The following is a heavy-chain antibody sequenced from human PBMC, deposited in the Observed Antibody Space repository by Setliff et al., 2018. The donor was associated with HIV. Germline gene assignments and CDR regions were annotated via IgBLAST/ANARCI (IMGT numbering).Heavy chain of an antibody. D-gene: IGHD5-12*01. V-gene: IGHV4-39*01. Sequence: SETLSLTCTVSGGSISSSSYYWGWIRQPPGKGLEWIGSIYHSGTTYDNPSLKSRVTISVDTSKNQFSLKLSSVTAADTAVYYCARHGAYEAYYDYMDVWGKGTTVTVSS. CDR1: GGSISSSSYY. CDR2: IYHSGTT. J-gene: IGHJ6*03. CDR3: ARHGAYEAYYDYMDV.